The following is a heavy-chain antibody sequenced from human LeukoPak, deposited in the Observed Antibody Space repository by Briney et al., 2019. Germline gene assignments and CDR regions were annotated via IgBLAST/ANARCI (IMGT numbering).Heavy chain of an antibody. D-gene: IGHD3-10*01. CDR3: ARNRETYGSGSVDY. J-gene: IGHJ4*02. V-gene: IGHV3-13*01. CDR2: IGTAGDT. CDR1: GFTFSSYD. Sequence: GGSLRLSCAASGFTFSSYDMHWVRQATGKGLEWVSAIGTAGDTYYPGSVKGRFTISRENAKNSLYLQMNSLRAEDTAVYYCARNRETYGSGSVDYWGQGTLVTVSS.